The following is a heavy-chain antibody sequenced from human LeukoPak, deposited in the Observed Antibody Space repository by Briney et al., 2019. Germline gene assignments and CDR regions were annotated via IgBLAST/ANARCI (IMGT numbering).Heavy chain of an antibody. CDR2: IYYSGST. J-gene: IGHJ4*02. D-gene: IGHD1-1*01. V-gene: IGHV4-59*08. Sequence: SETLSVTCTVSGGSISSYYWSWLRQTPGLGPEWIGYIYYSGSTNYNPSLKSRVTISVDTSKDQCSLKLSSVTAADTAVYYCARQMYRGDFDYWGQGTLVTVSS. CDR3: ARQMYRGDFDY. CDR1: GGSISSYY.